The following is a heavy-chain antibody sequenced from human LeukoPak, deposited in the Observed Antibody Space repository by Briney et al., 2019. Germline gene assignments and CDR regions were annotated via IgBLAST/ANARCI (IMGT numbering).Heavy chain of an antibody. CDR1: GFTFSNYW. Sequence: GGSLRLSCAASGFTFSNYWISWVRQAPGKGLEWVANIKRDGSEKNYVDSVKGRFTISRDNAKNSVYLQMNSLRVEDTAVYFCARGSGWCDYWGQGALSPSPQ. CDR2: IKRDGSEK. V-gene: IGHV3-7*03. CDR3: ARGSGWCDY. D-gene: IGHD6-19*01. J-gene: IGHJ4*02.